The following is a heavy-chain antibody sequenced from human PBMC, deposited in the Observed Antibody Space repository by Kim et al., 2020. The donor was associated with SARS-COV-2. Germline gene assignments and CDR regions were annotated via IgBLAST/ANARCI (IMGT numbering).Heavy chain of an antibody. J-gene: IGHJ6*01. V-gene: IGHV4-34*01. D-gene: IGHD3-10*01. CDR1: GGSFSGYY. CDR2: INHSGST. Sequence: SETLSLTCAVYGGSFSGYYWSWIRQPPGKGLEWIGEINHSGSTNYNPSLKSRVTISVDTSKNQFSLKLSSVTAADTAVYYCAHTYYYGSGSQGYYYYGM. CDR3: AHTYYYGSGSQGYYYYGM.